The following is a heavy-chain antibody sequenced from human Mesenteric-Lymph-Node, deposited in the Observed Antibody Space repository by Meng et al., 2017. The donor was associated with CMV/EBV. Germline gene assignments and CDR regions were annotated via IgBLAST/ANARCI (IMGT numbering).Heavy chain of an antibody. CDR1: GGTFSTYA. J-gene: IGHJ5*02. Sequence: SVKVSCKASGGTFSTYALNWVRQAPGQGLEWMGGIIPIFTTPNYADSVKGRFTISRDNSKNTLYLQMNSLRAEDTAVYYCARVSSGTATMIRGWFGPWGQGTLVTVSS. CDR3: ARVSSGTATMIRGWFGP. D-gene: IGHD1-14*01. V-gene: IGHV1-69*05. CDR2: IIPIFTTP.